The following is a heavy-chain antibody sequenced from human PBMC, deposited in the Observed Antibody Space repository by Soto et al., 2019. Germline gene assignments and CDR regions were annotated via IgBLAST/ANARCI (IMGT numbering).Heavy chain of an antibody. CDR2: IYWDDDK. CDR1: GFALSTSGVG. D-gene: IGHD6-13*01. V-gene: IGHV2-5*02. CDR3: AHSGIAGAGPPGFDY. J-gene: IGHJ4*02. Sequence: QITLKESGPTLVKPTQTLTLTCTFSGFALSTSGVGVGWIRQPPGKALEWLALIYWDDDKRYSPSLKSRLTNTKDTPKNQVDLTMTNMAPGDTATYYCAHSGIAGAGPPGFDYWGQGTMVTVSS.